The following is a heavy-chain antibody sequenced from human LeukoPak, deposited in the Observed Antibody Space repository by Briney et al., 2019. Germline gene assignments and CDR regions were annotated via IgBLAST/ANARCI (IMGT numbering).Heavy chain of an antibody. J-gene: IGHJ4*02. CDR3: ARDHDYGGNSGFDY. V-gene: IGHV1-69*04. Sequence: ASVKVSCKASGGTFSSYAISWVRQAPGQGLEWVGRIIPILGIANYAQKFQGRVTITADKSTSTAYMELSSLRSEDTAVYYCARDHDYGGNSGFDYWGQGTLVTVSS. CDR2: IIPILGIA. D-gene: IGHD4-23*01. CDR1: GGTFSSYA.